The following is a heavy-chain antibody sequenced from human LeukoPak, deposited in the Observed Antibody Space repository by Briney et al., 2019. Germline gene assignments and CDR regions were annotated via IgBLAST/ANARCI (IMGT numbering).Heavy chain of an antibody. J-gene: IGHJ6*03. CDR2: IYYSGST. V-gene: IGHV4-39*01. D-gene: IGHD3-3*01. CDR3: ARHVRFLEWLGPWGYYYMDV. Sequence: SETLSLTCTVSGGSISSSSYYWGWIRQPPGKGLEWIGSIYYSGSTYYNPSLKSRVTISVDTSKNQFSLKLSSVTAADTAVYYCARHVRFLEWLGPWGYYYMDVWGKGTTVTVSS. CDR1: GGSISSSSYY.